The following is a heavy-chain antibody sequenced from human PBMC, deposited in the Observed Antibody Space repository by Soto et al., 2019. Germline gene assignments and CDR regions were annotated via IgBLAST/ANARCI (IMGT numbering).Heavy chain of an antibody. D-gene: IGHD6-19*01. V-gene: IGHV3-30*18. Sequence: VQLVESGGGVVQPGRSRRPSFPASGFTFSDNAMHWVRQAPGKGLEWVAVVSHDGRNTHYADSVKGRFTISRDSSKNTVSLEMTSLRAEDTAVYYCAKGGRQWLVTSDFNYWGQGALVTVSS. CDR1: GFTFSDNA. J-gene: IGHJ4*02. CDR3: AKGGRQWLVTSDFNY. CDR2: VSHDGRNT.